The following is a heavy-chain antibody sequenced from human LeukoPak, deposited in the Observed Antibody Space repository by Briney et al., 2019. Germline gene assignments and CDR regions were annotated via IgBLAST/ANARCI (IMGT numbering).Heavy chain of an antibody. V-gene: IGHV1-2*04. CDR2: INPNSGGT. Sequence: GASVKVSCKASGYTFTGYYMHWVRQAPGQGLEWMGWINPNSGGTNYAQKFQGWVTMTRDTSISTAYMELSRLRSDDTAVYYCARVSLSGYDLQWLVERYFDYWGQGTLVTVSS. CDR3: ARVSLSGYDLQWLVERYFDY. CDR1: GYTFTGYY. D-gene: IGHD5-12*01. J-gene: IGHJ4*02.